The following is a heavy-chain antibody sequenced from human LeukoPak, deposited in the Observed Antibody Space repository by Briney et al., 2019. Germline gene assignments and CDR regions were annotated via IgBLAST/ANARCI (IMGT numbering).Heavy chain of an antibody. J-gene: IGHJ4*02. CDR1: GGSFSGYY. V-gene: IGHV4-34*01. Sequence: SETLSLTCAVYGGSFSGYYWSWIRQPPGKGLEWIGEINHSGSTNYNPSLKSRVTTSVDTSKNQFSLKLSSVTAADTAVYYCARGGKRGYSYGSLYYFDYWGQGTLVTVSS. CDR2: INHSGST. D-gene: IGHD5-18*01. CDR3: ARGGKRGYSYGSLYYFDY.